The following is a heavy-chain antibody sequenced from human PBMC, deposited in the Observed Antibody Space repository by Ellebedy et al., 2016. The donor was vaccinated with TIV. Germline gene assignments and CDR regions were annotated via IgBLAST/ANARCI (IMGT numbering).Heavy chain of an antibody. D-gene: IGHD3-16*01. CDR2: IGTAGDT. CDR1: GFTFSSYD. CDR3: ARFGYDYVWGSYRQDSGMDV. Sequence: GGSLRLSCAASGFTFSSYDMHWVRQATGKGLEWVSAIGTAGDTYYPGSVKGRFTISRENAKNSLYLQMNSLRAGDTAVYYCARFGYDYVWGSYRQDSGMDVWGQGTTVTVSS. J-gene: IGHJ6*02. V-gene: IGHV3-13*01.